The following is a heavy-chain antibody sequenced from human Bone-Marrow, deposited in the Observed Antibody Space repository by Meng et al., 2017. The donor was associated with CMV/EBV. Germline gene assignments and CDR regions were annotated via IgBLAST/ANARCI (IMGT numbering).Heavy chain of an antibody. CDR2: IKSKTDVGTT. CDR3: TTARYCNSTSCYYFDY. J-gene: IGHJ4*02. V-gene: IGHV3-15*01. CDR1: GFTFSNAW. Sequence: GESLKISCAASGFTFSNAWMSWVRQAPGKGLEWVGRIKSKTDVGTTDYAAPVKDRFTISRDDSKNTLYLQMNSLKTEDTAVYYCTTARYCNSTSCYYFDYWGQGTLVTVSS. D-gene: IGHD2-2*01.